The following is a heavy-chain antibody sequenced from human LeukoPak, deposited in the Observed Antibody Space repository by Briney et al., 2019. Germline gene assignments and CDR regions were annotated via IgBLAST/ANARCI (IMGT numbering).Heavy chain of an antibody. CDR1: GFTFSSYA. CDR2: ISGSGGST. J-gene: IGHJ4*02. Sequence: GGSLRLSCAASGFTFSSYAMSWVRQAPGKGLEWVSGISGSGGSTNYADSVKGRFTISRDNSKNPLSLQMNSLRAEDTAVYYCAKDVTFGGVIAMYYFDHWGQGTLVTVSS. V-gene: IGHV3-23*01. D-gene: IGHD3-16*02. CDR3: AKDVTFGGVIAMYYFDH.